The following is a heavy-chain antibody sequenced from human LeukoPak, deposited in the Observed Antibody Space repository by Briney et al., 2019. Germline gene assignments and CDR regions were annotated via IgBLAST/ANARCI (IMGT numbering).Heavy chain of an antibody. CDR2: IIPIFGTA. CDR3: ARGSLEYQLLSHWFDP. CDR1: GGTFSSYA. V-gene: IGHV1-69*13. Sequence: ASVKVSCKASGGTFSSYAISWVRQAPGQGLEWMGGIIPIFGTANYAQKFQGRVTITADESTSTAYMELSSLRSEDTAVYYCARGSLEYQLLSHWFDPWGQGTLVTVSS. J-gene: IGHJ5*02. D-gene: IGHD2-2*01.